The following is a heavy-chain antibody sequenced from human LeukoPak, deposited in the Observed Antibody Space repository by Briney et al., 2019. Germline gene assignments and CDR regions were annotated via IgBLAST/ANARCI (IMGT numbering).Heavy chain of an antibody. CDR3: ARGPRPKTTIFGVVTKDLYYYYYMDV. V-gene: IGHV4-34*01. CDR1: GGSFSGYY. Sequence: KPSETLSLTCAVYGGSFSGYYWSWIRQPPGKGLEWIGEINHSGSTNYNPSLKSRVTISVDTSKNQFSLKLSSVTAADTAVYYCARGPRPKTTIFGVVTKDLYYYYYMDVWGKGTTVTVSS. CDR2: INHSGST. D-gene: IGHD3-3*01. J-gene: IGHJ6*03.